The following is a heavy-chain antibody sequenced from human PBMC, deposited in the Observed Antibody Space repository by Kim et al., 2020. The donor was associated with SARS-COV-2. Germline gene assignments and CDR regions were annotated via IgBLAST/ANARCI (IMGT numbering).Heavy chain of an antibody. CDR1: GFTFSTYG. V-gene: IGHV3-21*01. Sequence: GGSLRLSCAASGFTFSTYGMSWVRQAPGKGLEWVSSIGGSSCNIHYADSLQGRFTISTDNTNNSLYPQKHSLRAEAMAAYYCSTEQYIWSYYSPDYWG. D-gene: IGHD1-26*01. J-gene: IGHJ4*01. CDR3: STEQYIWSYYSPDY. CDR2: IGGSSCNI.